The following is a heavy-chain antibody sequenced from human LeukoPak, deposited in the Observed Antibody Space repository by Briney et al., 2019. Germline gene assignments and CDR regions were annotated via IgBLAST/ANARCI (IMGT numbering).Heavy chain of an antibody. J-gene: IGHJ4*02. CDR2: ISGSGGST. Sequence: PGGSLRLSCAASGFTFSSYAMSWVRQAPGKGLEWVSAISGSGGSTYYADSVKGRFTISRDNSKNTLYLQMNSLRAEDTAVYYCAKDINDLSPYYESSGYYNYWGQGTLVTVSS. CDR1: GFTFSSYA. CDR3: AKDINDLSPYYESSGYYNY. D-gene: IGHD3-22*01. V-gene: IGHV3-23*01.